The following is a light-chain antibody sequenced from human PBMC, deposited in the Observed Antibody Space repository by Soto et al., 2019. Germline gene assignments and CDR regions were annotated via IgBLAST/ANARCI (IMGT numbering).Light chain of an antibody. CDR2: RTH. V-gene: IGLV1-44*01. Sequence: QSVLTQPPSTSGTPGQTISISCSGSGSNLGTNSVTWYRQLPGTAPKLLIYRTHQRPSGVPDRFSGSTSGTSGSLAISGLQYEDEADYYCASWDDSLHGVVFGGGTKLTVL. J-gene: IGLJ3*02. CDR3: ASWDDSLHGVV. CDR1: GSNLGTNS.